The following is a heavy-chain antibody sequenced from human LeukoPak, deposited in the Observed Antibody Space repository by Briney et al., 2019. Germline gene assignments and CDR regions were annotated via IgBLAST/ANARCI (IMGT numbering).Heavy chain of an antibody. J-gene: IGHJ4*02. CDR3: ARSPHILTGENFDY. D-gene: IGHD3-9*01. CDR2: INSNSGGT. Sequence: ASVKVSCKASGYTFTGCYMHWVRQAPGQGLEWMGWINSNSGGTSYAQKFQGRVTMTRDTSISTAYIELSRLRSDDTAVYYCARSPHILTGENFDYWGQGTLVTVSS. V-gene: IGHV1-2*02. CDR1: GYTFTGCY.